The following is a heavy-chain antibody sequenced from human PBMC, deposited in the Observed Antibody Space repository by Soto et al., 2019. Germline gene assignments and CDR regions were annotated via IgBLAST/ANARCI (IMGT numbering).Heavy chain of an antibody. D-gene: IGHD4-17*01. CDR1: GGSFSGYY. CDR3: ARLDYGGNSREN. J-gene: IGHJ4*02. CDR2: INHSGST. V-gene: IGHV4-34*01. Sequence: SSETLSLTCAVYGGSFSGYYWSWIRQPPGKGLEWIGEINHSGSTNYNPSLKSRFTISVDTSKTQFSLKLSSVTAADTAVYYCARLDYGGNSRENWGQGTLVTVSS.